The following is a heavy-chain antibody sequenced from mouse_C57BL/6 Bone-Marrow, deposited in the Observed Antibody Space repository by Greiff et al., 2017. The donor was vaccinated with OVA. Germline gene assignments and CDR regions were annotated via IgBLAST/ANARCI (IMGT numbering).Heavy chain of an antibody. CDR3: TQLTSYAKDD. D-gene: IGHD3-3*01. CDR1: GFTFSNYW. J-gene: IGHJ4*01. CDR2: IRLKSDNYAT. V-gene: IGHV6-3*01. Sequence: EVQRVESGGGLVQPGGSMKLSCDASGFTFSNYWMNWVRQSPVQGLEWVAQIRLKSDNYATNYAESVKGRFTISRDASKSSVYLQMNNLRAEDTGIYYCTQLTSYAKDDWGQGTSVTVAS.